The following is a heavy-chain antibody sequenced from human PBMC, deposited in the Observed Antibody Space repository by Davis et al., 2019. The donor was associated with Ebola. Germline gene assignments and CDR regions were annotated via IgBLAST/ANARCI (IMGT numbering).Heavy chain of an antibody. D-gene: IGHD2-2*01. J-gene: IGHJ4*02. CDR2: ISGSGGST. CDR3: ARVGSSTSLDY. V-gene: IGHV3-23*01. CDR1: GFTFSSYA. Sequence: GESLKISCAASGFTFSSYAMSWVRQAPGKGLEWVSGISGSGGSTYYADSVKGRFTISRDNSKNSLYLQMNSLRAEDTAVYYCARVGSSTSLDYWGQGTLVTVSS.